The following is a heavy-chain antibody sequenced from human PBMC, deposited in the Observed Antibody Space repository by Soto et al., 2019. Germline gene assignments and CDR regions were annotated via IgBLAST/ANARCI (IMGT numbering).Heavy chain of an antibody. D-gene: IGHD3-10*01. V-gene: IGHV1-46*04. CDR3: ARGCYGSGSYFDY. CDR2: INPSGGST. J-gene: IGHJ4*02. CDR1: GYTFTSYY. Sequence: QVQLVQSGAEVKKPGASVKVSCKASGYTFTSYYMHWVRQAPGQGLEWMGIINPSGGSTSYAQKWQGRVTMTRDTSTSTVGVELSSLRSEDTAVYYGARGCYGSGSYFDYWGQGTLVTVSS.